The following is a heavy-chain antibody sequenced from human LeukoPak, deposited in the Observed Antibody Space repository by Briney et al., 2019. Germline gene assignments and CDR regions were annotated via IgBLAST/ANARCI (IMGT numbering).Heavy chain of an antibody. Sequence: PSETLSLTCTVSRGSISSDYWNWIRQPPGKGLEWIGYIYYSGSATYNPSLNNRVTISVDRSKNQFSLRLSSVTAADTAVYYCARDPEMATPYYYGMDVWGQGTTVTVS. V-gene: IGHV4-59*01. CDR1: RGSISSDY. CDR3: ARDPEMATPYYYGMDV. D-gene: IGHD5-24*01. CDR2: IYYSGSA. J-gene: IGHJ6*02.